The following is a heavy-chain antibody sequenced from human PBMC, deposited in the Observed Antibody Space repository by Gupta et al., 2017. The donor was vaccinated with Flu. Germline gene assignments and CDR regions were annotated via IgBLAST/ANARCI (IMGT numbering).Heavy chain of an antibody. CDR3: ARDGERYDVWSAYWGFDP. V-gene: IGHV1-69*01. CDR1: GVAFSTYP. J-gene: IGHJ5*02. D-gene: IGHD3-3*01. CDR2: INPIFGIT. Sequence: QVQLVQSGAEVKRPGSSVKVSCKAAGVAFSTYPISWLRPAPGQGLEWIGGINPIFGITKYAQRFEGRVTITADGSTSTAYMELSSLRSEDSAVYYCARDGERYDVWSAYWGFDPWGQGTLVTVSS.